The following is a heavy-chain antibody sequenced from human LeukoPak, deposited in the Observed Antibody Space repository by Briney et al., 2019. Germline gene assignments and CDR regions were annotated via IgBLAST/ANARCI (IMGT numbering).Heavy chain of an antibody. J-gene: IGHJ5*02. CDR1: GGSISSSSYY. CDR2: IYYSGST. V-gene: IGHV4-39*01. CDR3: ARQPGSGWLYNWFDP. D-gene: IGHD6-19*01. Sequence: PSETLSFTCTVSGGSISSSSYYWGWIRQPPGKGLEWIGSIYYSGSTYYNPSLKSRVTISVDTSKNQFSLKLSSVTAADTSVYYCARQPGSGWLYNWFDPWGQGTLVTVSS.